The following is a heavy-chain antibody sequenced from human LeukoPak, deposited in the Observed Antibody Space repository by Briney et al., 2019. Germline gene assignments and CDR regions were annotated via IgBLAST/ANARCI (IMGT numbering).Heavy chain of an antibody. J-gene: IGHJ4*02. CDR1: GFTFSSYA. Sequence: PGRSLRLSCAASGFTFSSYAMHWVRQAPGKGLEWVAVISYDGSNKYYADSVKGRFTISRDNSKNTLYLQMNSLRAEDTAVYYCARGSYYWGQGTLVTVSS. CDR2: ISYDGSNK. V-gene: IGHV3-30-3*01. CDR3: ARGSYY.